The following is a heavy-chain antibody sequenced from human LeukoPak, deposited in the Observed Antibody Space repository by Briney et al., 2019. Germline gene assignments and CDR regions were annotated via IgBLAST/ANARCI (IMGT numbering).Heavy chain of an antibody. D-gene: IGHD3-22*01. V-gene: IGHV7-4-1*02. CDR3: ARDGSERVRYYYDSSGYPDY. CDR1: GYTFTSYA. CDR2: INTNTGNP. Sequence: ASVKVSCKASGYTFTSYAMNWARQAPGQGLEWMGWINTNTGNPTYAQGFTGRFVFSLDTSVSTAYLQISSLKAEDTAVYYCARDGSERVRYYYDSSGYPDYWGQGTLVTVSS. J-gene: IGHJ4*02.